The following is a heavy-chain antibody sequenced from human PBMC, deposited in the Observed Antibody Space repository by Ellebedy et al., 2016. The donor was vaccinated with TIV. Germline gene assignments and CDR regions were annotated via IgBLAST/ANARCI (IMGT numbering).Heavy chain of an antibody. CDR2: IYLGESDA. V-gene: IGHV5-51*07. CDR1: GYSFASYW. J-gene: IGHJ5*02. CDR3: ARFISWFDP. Sequence: KVSCKGSGYSFASYWIGCVHQMHGKGLEGMGIIYLGESDARYSPSFQGQVTISADKSIGTAYLQWSSLKASDTAMYYCARFISWFDPWGQGTLVTVSS. D-gene: IGHD3-10*01.